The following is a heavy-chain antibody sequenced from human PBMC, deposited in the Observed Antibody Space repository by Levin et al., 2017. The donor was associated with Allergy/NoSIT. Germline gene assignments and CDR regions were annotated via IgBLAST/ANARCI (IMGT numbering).Heavy chain of an antibody. Sequence: SQTLSLTCTVSGGSISSGGYYWSWIRQHPGQGLEWIGYIYYSGSMYYNPSLKSRVTISVDTSKNQFSLKLSSVTAADTAVYYCARSAVRWGIAVPRYDYWGQGTLVTVSS. CDR1: GGSISSGGYY. CDR3: ARSAVRWGIAVPRYDY. V-gene: IGHV4-31*03. CDR2: IYYSGSM. D-gene: IGHD6-19*01. J-gene: IGHJ4*02.